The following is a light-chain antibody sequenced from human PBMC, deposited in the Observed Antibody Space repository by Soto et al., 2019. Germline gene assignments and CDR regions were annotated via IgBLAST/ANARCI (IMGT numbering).Light chain of an antibody. CDR3: QQCGSSPPWT. CDR1: QSLSSSF. J-gene: IGKJ1*01. V-gene: IGKV3-20*01. CDR2: DAS. Sequence: DIVLTQSPAIVSLSPGEGATLSCRASQSLSSSFLAWYQQKRGQAPRLLIYDASSRATGVPDRFSGSGSGTDFTLTISRLEPEDSAVYYCQQCGSSPPWTFGQGTKVDIK.